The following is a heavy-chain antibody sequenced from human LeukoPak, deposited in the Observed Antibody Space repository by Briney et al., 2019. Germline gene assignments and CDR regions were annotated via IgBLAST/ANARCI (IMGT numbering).Heavy chain of an antibody. CDR3: ARVPRQLGVDY. V-gene: IGHV3-74*01. Sequence: PGGSLRLSCAASGFTFSSYWMHWVRQAPGKGQVWVSRINTDGSSTSYADSVKGRFTISRDNAKNTLYLQMNSLRAEDTAVYYCARVPRQLGVDYWGQGTLVTVSS. CDR1: GFTFSSYW. J-gene: IGHJ4*02. CDR2: INTDGSST. D-gene: IGHD6-6*01.